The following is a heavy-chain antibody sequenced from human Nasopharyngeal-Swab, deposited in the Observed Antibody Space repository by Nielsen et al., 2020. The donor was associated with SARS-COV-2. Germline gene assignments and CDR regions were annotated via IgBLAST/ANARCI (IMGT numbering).Heavy chain of an antibody. D-gene: IGHD2-15*01. CDR3: ARTGLGYCSGGSCCSAFDI. CDR2: IYYSGST. V-gene: IGHV4-59*13. CDR1: GGSISSYY. J-gene: IGHJ3*02. Sequence: SETLSLTCTVSGGSISSYYWSWIRQPPGKVLEWIGYIYYSGSTNYNPSLKSRVTISVDTSKNQFSLKLSSVTAADTAVYYCARTGLGYCSGGSCCSAFDIWGQGTMVTVSS.